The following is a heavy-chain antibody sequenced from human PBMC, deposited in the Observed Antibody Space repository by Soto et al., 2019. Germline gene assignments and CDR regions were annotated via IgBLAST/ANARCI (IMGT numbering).Heavy chain of an antibody. J-gene: IGHJ1*01. Sequence: EVQLVETGGGLIQPGGSLRLSCAAYGFTVSSNYMSWVRQAPGKGLEWVSVIYSGGSTYYADSVKGRFTISRDNSKNTLYLQMNSLRAEDTAVYYCARSRIDGDYVYYFQHWGQGTLVTVSS. CDR2: IYSGGST. V-gene: IGHV3-53*02. CDR3: ARSRIDGDYVYYFQH. CDR1: GFTVSSNY. D-gene: IGHD4-17*01.